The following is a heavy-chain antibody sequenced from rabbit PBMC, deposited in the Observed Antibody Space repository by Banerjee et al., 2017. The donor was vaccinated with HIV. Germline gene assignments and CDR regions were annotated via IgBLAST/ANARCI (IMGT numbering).Heavy chain of an antibody. CDR3: ASGYSDVYFNL. Sequence: QEQLEESGGDLVKPEGSLTLTCTASGFDFSSSYYMCWVRQAPGKGLEWIACINTSSGNTVYATWAKGRFTISKTSSTTVTLQMTSLTAADTATYFCASGYSDVYFNLWGPGTLVTVS. CDR1: GFDFSSSYY. V-gene: IGHV1S45*01. J-gene: IGHJ4*01. D-gene: IGHD1-1*01. CDR2: INTSSGNT.